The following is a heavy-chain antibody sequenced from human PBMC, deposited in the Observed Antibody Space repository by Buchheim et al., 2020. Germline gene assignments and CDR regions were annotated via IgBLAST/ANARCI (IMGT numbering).Heavy chain of an antibody. V-gene: IGHV3-33*01. J-gene: IGHJ6*03. CDR2: IWYDGSNE. Sequence: QVQLVESGGGVVQPGASLRLSCAASGFSFSSCAMHWVRQAPGKGLEWVAVIWYDGSNENYGDSVKGRFAISRDNSKNTLYLQMNSLRAEDTAVYYCARGTIAAAGLYYMDVWGKGTT. CDR1: GFSFSSCA. D-gene: IGHD6-13*01. CDR3: ARGTIAAAGLYYMDV.